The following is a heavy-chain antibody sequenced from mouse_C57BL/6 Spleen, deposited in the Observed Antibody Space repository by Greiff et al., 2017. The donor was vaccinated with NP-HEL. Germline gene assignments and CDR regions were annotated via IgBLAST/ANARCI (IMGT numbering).Heavy chain of an antibody. CDR2: IDPSDSYT. CDR3: AREYYANYAMDY. V-gene: IGHV1-50*01. CDR1: GYTFTSYW. J-gene: IGHJ4*01. D-gene: IGHD1-1*01. Sequence: VQLQQSGAELVKPGASVKPSCKASGYTFTSYWMQWVKQRPGQGLEWIGEIDPSDSYTNYNQKFKGKATLTVDTSSSTAYMQLSSLTSEDSAVYYCAREYYANYAMDYWGQGTSVTVSS.